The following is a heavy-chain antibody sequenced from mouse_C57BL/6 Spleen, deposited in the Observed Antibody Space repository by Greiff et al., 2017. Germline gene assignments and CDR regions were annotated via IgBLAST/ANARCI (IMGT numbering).Heavy chain of an antibody. D-gene: IGHD2-1*01. CDR1: GYTFTSYW. CDR2: IDPSDSYT. CDR3: RNSFYAMDC. V-gene: IGHV1-59*01. J-gene: IGHJ4*01. Sequence: QVQLQQPGAELVRPGTSVKLSCKASGYTFTSYWMHWVKQRPGQGLEWIGVIDPSDSYTNYNQKFKGKATLTVDTSSSTACMQLSSLTAEDSAVCYCRNSFYAMDCWGQGTSGTVS.